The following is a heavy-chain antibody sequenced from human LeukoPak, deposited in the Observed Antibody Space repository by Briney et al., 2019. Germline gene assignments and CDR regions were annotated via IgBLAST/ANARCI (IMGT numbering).Heavy chain of an antibody. J-gene: IGHJ4*02. CDR3: AKVSVTMVRGVIA. CDR1: GFTLSNYV. V-gene: IGHV3-23*01. D-gene: IGHD3-10*01. Sequence: GGSLRLSCVASGFTLSNYVMSWVRQAPGKGLEWVSAISGSGGSTYYADSVKGRFTISRDNSKNTLYLQMNSLRAEDTAVYYCAKVSVTMVRGVIAWGQGTLVTVSS. CDR2: ISGSGGST.